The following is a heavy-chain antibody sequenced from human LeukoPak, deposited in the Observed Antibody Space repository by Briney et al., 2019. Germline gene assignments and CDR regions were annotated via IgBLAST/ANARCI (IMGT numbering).Heavy chain of an antibody. D-gene: IGHD3-9*01. V-gene: IGHV3-48*03. CDR2: ISSSGTTI. Sequence: GGSLRLSCAASGFTFSSYEMNWVRQAPGKGLEWVSYISSSGTTIYYADSVKGRFTISRDNAKNSLYLQMNSLRAEDTAIYDCAREDYDISTGYYTYYFDYWGQGTLVTVSS. CDR1: GFTFSSYE. J-gene: IGHJ4*02. CDR3: AREDYDISTGYYTYYFDY.